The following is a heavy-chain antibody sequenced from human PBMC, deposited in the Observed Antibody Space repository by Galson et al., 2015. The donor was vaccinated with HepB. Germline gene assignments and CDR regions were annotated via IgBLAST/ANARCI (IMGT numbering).Heavy chain of an antibody. V-gene: IGHV3-53*01. D-gene: IGHD4-23*01. CDR2: IYSGGST. Sequence: LRLSCAASGFTVSSNYMSWVRQAPGKGLEWVSVIYSGGSTYYADSVKGRFTISRDNSKNTLYLQMNSLRAEDTAVYYCARSTVVTLKFDYWGQGTLVTVSS. J-gene: IGHJ4*02. CDR1: GFTVSSNY. CDR3: ARSTVVTLKFDY.